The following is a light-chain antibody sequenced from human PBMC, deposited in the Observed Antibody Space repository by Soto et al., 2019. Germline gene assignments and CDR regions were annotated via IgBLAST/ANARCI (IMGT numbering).Light chain of an antibody. Sequence: QSVLTQPASVSGPPGQSITISCTGTSSDIGDYDYVSWYQHLPGKAPKLLIFDVTHRPSGVSDRFSGSKSGNTASLTISGVRPEDEADYYCCSYTDIALDVVFGGGTKLTVL. CDR2: DVT. V-gene: IGLV2-14*01. J-gene: IGLJ2*01. CDR3: CSYTDIALDVV. CDR1: SSDIGDYDY.